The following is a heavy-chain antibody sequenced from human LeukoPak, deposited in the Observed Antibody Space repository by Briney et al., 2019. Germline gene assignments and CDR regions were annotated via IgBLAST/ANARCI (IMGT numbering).Heavy chain of an antibody. V-gene: IGHV4-61*08. J-gene: IGHJ4*02. CDR3: ARRGGYKYGYNY. Sequence: SETLSLTCTVSGGSVSSEGYYWSWIRQLPGKGLEWIGYIYNSGSTNYNPSLKSRVTISVDTSKNQFSLKLSSVTAADTAVYYCARRGGYKYGYNYWGQGILVTVSS. CDR1: GGSVSSEGYY. CDR2: IYNSGST. D-gene: IGHD5-18*01.